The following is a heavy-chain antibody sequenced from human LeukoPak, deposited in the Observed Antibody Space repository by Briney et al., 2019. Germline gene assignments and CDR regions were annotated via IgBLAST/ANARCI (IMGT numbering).Heavy chain of an antibody. CDR2: IWYDGSNK. Sequence: GGSLRLSCAACGFTFSIYGMHWVRQAPGKGLEWVAVIWYDGSNKYYADSVKGRFTISRDNSKNTLYLQMNSLRAEDTAVYYCARDSSPYSSSWFYYGMDVWGQGTTVTVSS. V-gene: IGHV3-33*01. D-gene: IGHD6-13*01. CDR3: ARDSSPYSSSWFYYGMDV. CDR1: GFTFSIYG. J-gene: IGHJ6*02.